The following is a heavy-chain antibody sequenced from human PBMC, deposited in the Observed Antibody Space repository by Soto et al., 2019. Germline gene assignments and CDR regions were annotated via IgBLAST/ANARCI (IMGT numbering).Heavy chain of an antibody. CDR3: TIPYCSSTSCYSAFDY. CDR1: GFTFSNAW. CDR2: IKSKTDGGTT. D-gene: IGHD2-2*01. Sequence: GGSLRLSCAASGFTFSNAWMNWVRQAPGKGLEWVGRIKSKTDGGTTDYAAPVKGRFTISRDDSKNTLYLQMNSLKTEDTAVNYCTIPYCSSTSCYSAFDYWGQGTLVTVSS. J-gene: IGHJ4*02. V-gene: IGHV3-15*07.